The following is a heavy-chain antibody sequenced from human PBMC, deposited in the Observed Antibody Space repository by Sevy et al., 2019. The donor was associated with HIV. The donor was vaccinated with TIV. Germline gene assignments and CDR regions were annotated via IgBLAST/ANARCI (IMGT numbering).Heavy chain of an antibody. V-gene: IGHV3-7*01. CDR3: ARALADWGSFHYSL. CDR1: GFTFSTYW. D-gene: IGHD3-16*02. J-gene: IGHJ4*02. CDR2: IKQEGTEE. Sequence: GGSLRLSCAASGFTFSTYWMTWVRQAPGKGLEWVAKIKQEGTEEDYVDSVKGRCTISRDNAKKSLYLQLDSLRAEDTAVYFCARALADWGSFHYSLWGQGTLVTVSS.